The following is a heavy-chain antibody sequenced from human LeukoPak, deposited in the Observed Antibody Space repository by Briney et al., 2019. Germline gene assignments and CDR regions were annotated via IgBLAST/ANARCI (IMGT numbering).Heavy chain of an antibody. CDR2: MNPNSGNT. J-gene: IGHJ3*02. CDR1: GYTFTSYE. Sequence: ASVKVSCKASGYTFTSYEINWVRQATGQGLEWMGWMNPNSGNTGYAQKFQGRVTITRNTSISTAYMELSSLRSEDTAVYYCAREKTVTEDAFDIWGQGTMVTVSS. CDR3: AREKTVTEDAFDI. D-gene: IGHD4-17*01. V-gene: IGHV1-8*03.